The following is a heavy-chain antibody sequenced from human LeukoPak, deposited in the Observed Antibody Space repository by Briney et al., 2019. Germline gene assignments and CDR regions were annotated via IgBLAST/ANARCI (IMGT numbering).Heavy chain of an antibody. CDR2: ISGSGGST. V-gene: IGHV3-23*01. CDR1: GFTFSSYA. Sequence: GGSLRLSCAASGFTFSSYAMSWVRQAPGKGLEWVSAISGSGGSTYYADSVKGRFTISRDNSKNTPYLQMNSLRAEDTAVYYCAKSSGGHMGSGYYFDYWGQGTLVTVSS. D-gene: IGHD6-19*01. CDR3: AKSSGGHMGSGYYFDY. J-gene: IGHJ4*02.